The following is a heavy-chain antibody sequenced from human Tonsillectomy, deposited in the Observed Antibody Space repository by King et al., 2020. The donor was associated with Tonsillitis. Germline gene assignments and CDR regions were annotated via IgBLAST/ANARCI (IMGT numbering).Heavy chain of an antibody. Sequence: MQLQESGPGLVKPSETLSLTCSVSGGSISNHFGSGIRQPPGKGLEWIGSIYKRGGTNYNPSLKSHVTISVDTSQNQVSLKRSSVNAADTGVYYCARPLLWCGEHGWFDPWGQGSLVTVSS. V-gene: IGHV4-4*08. D-gene: IGHD2-21*01. CDR3: ARPLLWCGEHGWFDP. CDR2: IYKRGGT. J-gene: IGHJ5*02. CDR1: GGSISNHF.